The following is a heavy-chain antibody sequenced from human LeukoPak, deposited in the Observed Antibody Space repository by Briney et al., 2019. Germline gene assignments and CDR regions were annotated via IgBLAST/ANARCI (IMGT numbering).Heavy chain of an antibody. CDR3: ARHATETSNSYNFDS. CDR2: TYYRGTP. J-gene: IGHJ4*02. V-gene: IGHV4-59*08. CDR1: GDSISSYY. Sequence: SETLSLTCTDSGDSISSYYWSWIRQPPGKGLEWIGFTYYRGTPNYNPSLKSRVTISVDTSKNQISLKLNSVTAADTAMYYCARHATETSNSYNFDSWGQGTPVTVSS. D-gene: IGHD2-2*01.